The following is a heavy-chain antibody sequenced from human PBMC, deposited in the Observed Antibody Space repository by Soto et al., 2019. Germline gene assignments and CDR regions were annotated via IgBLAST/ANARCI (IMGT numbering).Heavy chain of an antibody. J-gene: IGHJ4*02. V-gene: IGHV3-21*01. CDR2: ISSSSSYI. Sequence: GGSLRLSCAASGFTFSSYSMNWVRQAPGKGLEWVSSISSSSSYIYYAESVKGRFTISRDNAKNSLYLQMNSLRAEDTVVYYCASGGRYFDWFYGTLDYWGQGTLVTVSS. CDR3: ASGGRYFDWFYGTLDY. CDR1: GFTFSSYS. D-gene: IGHD3-9*01.